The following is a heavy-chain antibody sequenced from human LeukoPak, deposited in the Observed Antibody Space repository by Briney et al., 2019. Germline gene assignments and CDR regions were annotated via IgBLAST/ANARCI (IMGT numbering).Heavy chain of an antibody. CDR3: ARISRQLAVDY. J-gene: IGHJ4*02. CDR2: IDWDDDK. V-gene: IGHV2-70*04. Sequence: SGPTLVNPRQTLTLTCTFSGFSLTTSGMLVTWIRQPPGKALEWLARIDWDDDKFYSASLKTRLTISKDTSKKQVVLTMTDMDPVDTATYYCARISRQLAVDYWGQGTLVTVSS. D-gene: IGHD6-6*01. CDR1: GFSLTTSGML.